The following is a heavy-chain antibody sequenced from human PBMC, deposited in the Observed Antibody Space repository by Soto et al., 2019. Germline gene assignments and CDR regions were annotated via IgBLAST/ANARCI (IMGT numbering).Heavy chain of an antibody. D-gene: IGHD3-10*01. Sequence: SGTLSLTCAVSGGSISGGGFSWSCIRQPPGKGLEWIGYILHTGGTQYNPSLKSRVSMSVDKSKNQFSLHLTSVTAADTAVYYCVRLQFGEGFDYWGQGALVTVSS. CDR3: VRLQFGEGFDY. CDR2: ILHTGGT. CDR1: GGSISGGGFS. J-gene: IGHJ4*02. V-gene: IGHV4-30-2*01.